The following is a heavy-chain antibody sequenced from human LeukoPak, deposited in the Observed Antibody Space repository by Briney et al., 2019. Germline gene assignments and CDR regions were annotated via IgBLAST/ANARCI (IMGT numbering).Heavy chain of an antibody. Sequence: GGSLRLSCAASGFPFSTYSMNWVRQAPGEGLEWVSYISSSSSTIYYADSVKGRFTISRDNAKNSLYLRMNSLRAEDTAVYHCAREEDYWGQGTLVTVSS. CDR3: AREEDY. CDR2: ISSSSSTI. J-gene: IGHJ4*02. CDR1: GFPFSTYS. V-gene: IGHV3-48*04.